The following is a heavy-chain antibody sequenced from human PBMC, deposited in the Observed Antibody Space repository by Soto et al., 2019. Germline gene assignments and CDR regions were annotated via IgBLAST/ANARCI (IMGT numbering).Heavy chain of an antibody. D-gene: IGHD3-3*01. Sequence: SETLSLTCAVYGGSFSGYYWSWIRQPPGKGLEWIGEINHSGSTNYNPSLKSRVTISVDTSKNQFSLKLSSVTAADTAVYYCARTTPYYDFWSGYYYYYYMDVWGKGTTVTVSS. CDR2: INHSGST. V-gene: IGHV4-34*01. CDR1: GGSFSGYY. CDR3: ARTTPYYDFWSGYYYYYYMDV. J-gene: IGHJ6*03.